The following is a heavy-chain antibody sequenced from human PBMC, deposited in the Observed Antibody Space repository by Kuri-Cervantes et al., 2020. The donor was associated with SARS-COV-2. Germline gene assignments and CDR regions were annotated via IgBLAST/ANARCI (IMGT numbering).Heavy chain of an antibody. Sequence: SETLSLTCTVSGGSINNYYWSWIRQPPGKGLEWIGYISDSGSTKYNPSLKSRVTTSVDTSKNQFSLKMSSVTAADTAVYYCARVLRTASFDFWGQGTLVTVSS. V-gene: IGHV4-59*08. D-gene: IGHD3-16*01. J-gene: IGHJ4*02. CDR1: GGSINNYY. CDR2: ISDSGST. CDR3: ARVLRTASFDF.